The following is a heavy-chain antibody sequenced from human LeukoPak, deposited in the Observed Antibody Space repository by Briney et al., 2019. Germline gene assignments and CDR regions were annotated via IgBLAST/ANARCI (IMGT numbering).Heavy chain of an antibody. CDR3: ARGDKYSGSYYFDY. CDR1: GFTFSSYA. D-gene: IGHD1-26*01. J-gene: IGHJ4*02. V-gene: IGHV3-23*01. CDR2: SSGSGSST. Sequence: GGSLRLSCAASGFTFSSYAVSWVRQAPGKGLEWVSGSSGSGSSTYYADSVKGRFTISRDNSKNTLYLQMNSLRAEDTATYYCARGDKYSGSYYFDYWGQGTLVTVSS.